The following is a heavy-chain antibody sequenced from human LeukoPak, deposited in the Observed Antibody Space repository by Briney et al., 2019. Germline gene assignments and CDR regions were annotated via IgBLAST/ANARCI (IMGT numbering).Heavy chain of an antibody. CDR3: ARTAAAGSNDY. D-gene: IGHD6-13*01. CDR2: IYYSGST. Sequence: SETLSLTCTVSGGSISSYYWSWIRQPPGKGLEWIGYIYYSGSTNYNPSLKSRVTISVDTSKNQFSLKLSSVTAADTAVYYCARTAAAGSNDYWGQGTLVTVSP. CDR1: GGSISSYY. J-gene: IGHJ4*02. V-gene: IGHV4-59*08.